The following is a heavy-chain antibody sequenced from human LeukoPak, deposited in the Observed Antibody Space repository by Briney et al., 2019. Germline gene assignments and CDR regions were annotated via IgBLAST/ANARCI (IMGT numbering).Heavy chain of an antibody. CDR2: ITSSSGSI. J-gene: IGHJ6*03. D-gene: IGHD6-13*01. V-gene: IGHV3-48*01. Sequence: GGSLRLSCAASGFTFSSYSMNWVRQAPGKGLEWVSYITSSSGSIYYADSVRGRFAISRDNAENSLYLQMNSLRAEDTAVYYCARGLQQLVRGFNFYFMDVRGKGTTVTVSS. CDR1: GFTFSSYS. CDR3: ARGLQQLVRGFNFYFMDV.